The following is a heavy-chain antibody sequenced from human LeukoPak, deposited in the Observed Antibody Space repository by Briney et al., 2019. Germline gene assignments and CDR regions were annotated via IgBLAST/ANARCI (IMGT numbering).Heavy chain of an antibody. V-gene: IGHV3-30*04. CDR2: ISYDGSNK. D-gene: IGHD3-22*01. J-gene: IGHJ4*02. CDR1: GFTFGSYA. CDR3: ARDAPYYYDSSGPPGGY. Sequence: GGSLRLSCAASGFTFGSYAMHWVRQAPGKGLEWVAVISYDGSNKYYADSVKGRFTISRDNSKNTLYLQMNSLRAEDTAVYYCARDAPYYYDSSGPPGGYWGQGTLVTVSS.